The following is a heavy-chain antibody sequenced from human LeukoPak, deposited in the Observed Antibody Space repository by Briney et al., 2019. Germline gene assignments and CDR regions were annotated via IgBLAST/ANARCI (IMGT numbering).Heavy chain of an antibody. CDR3: ARAYCGGDCYSGYFDY. D-gene: IGHD2-21*02. Sequence: ASVKVSCKASGYTFTSYYMHWVRQAPGQGLEWMGIINPSGGSTSYAQKFQGRVTMTGDTSTSTVYMELSSLRSEDTAVYYCARAYCGGDCYSGYFDYWGQGTLVTVSS. CDR1: GYTFTSYY. V-gene: IGHV1-46*01. J-gene: IGHJ4*02. CDR2: INPSGGST.